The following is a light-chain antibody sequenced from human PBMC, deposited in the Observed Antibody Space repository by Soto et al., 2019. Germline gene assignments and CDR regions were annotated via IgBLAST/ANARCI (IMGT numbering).Light chain of an antibody. CDR3: QQYGSSSEVT. J-gene: IGKJ4*01. Sequence: EIVLTQSPGTLSLSPGERATLSCRASQSVSSSYLAWYHQIPGQAPRLLIYGASSRATGIPDRFSGRGSGTDFTLTISRLEPEDFALYYCQQYGSSSEVTFGGGTKVEIK. V-gene: IGKV3-20*01. CDR1: QSVSSSY. CDR2: GAS.